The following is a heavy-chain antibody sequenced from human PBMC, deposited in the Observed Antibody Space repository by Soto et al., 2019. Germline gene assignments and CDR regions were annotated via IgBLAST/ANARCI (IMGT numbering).Heavy chain of an antibody. J-gene: IGHJ6*03. V-gene: IGHV1-8*01. Sequence: QVPLVQSGAEVKKPGASVKVSCKASGYTFTSYDINWVRQATGQGLEWMGWMNPNSGNTGYAQKFQGRVTMTRNTSISTAYMELSSLRSEDTAVYYCARAKRKPVLRGHYYYYMDVWGKGTTVTVSS. CDR1: GYTFTSYD. CDR2: MNPNSGNT. CDR3: ARAKRKPVLRGHYYYYMDV. D-gene: IGHD4-17*01.